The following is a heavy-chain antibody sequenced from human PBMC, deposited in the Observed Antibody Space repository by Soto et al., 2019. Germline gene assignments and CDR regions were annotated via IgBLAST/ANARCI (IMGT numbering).Heavy chain of an antibody. J-gene: IGHJ5*02. Sequence: QVKLVESGGGVVQPGRSLRLSCAASGFTFSNYAMHWVRQAPGRGLEWVAVISYDGSNKYYADSVKGRFTISRDNSKNTLYLQMNSLRAEDTAVSYCARAPDIVVVVAADWFDPWGQGTLVTVSS. D-gene: IGHD2-15*01. CDR2: ISYDGSNK. CDR1: GFTFSNYA. CDR3: ARAPDIVVVVAADWFDP. V-gene: IGHV3-30-3*01.